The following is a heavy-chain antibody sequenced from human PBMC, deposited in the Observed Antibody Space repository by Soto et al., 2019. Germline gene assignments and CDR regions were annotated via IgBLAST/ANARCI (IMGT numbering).Heavy chain of an antibody. CDR1: GYTFTRYG. CDR3: ALVDGYGTPSPHDV. J-gene: IGHJ6*02. Sequence: QVQLVQSGAEVKNPGASVKVSCKASGYTFTRYGIGWARQAPGQGLEWMGWINTYNGNTNYAQNVQGRVTLTTDTSTSTEYMELRSLKPNDTAIYYFALVDGYGTPSPHDVWGQGNTVIVSS. CDR2: INTYNGNT. V-gene: IGHV1-18*01. D-gene: IGHD5-18*01.